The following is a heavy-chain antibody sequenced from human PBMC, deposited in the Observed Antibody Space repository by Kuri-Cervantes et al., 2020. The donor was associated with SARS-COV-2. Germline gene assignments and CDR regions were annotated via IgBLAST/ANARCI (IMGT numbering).Heavy chain of an antibody. V-gene: IGHV4-34*01. Sequence: SQTLSLTCAVYGGSLTGYYWSWIRQSPGKGLQWIGEIHQTGRTNDNPSLKSRVTMSVDESKNQISLNLTSVAAADTAVYYCARVGGSSWYGSDYWGQGTLVTVSS. CDR3: ARVGGSSWYGSDY. D-gene: IGHD6-13*01. CDR2: IHQTGRT. J-gene: IGHJ4*02. CDR1: GGSLTGYY.